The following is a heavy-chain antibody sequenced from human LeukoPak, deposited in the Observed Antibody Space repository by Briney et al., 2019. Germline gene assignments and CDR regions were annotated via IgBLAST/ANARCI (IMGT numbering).Heavy chain of an antibody. Sequence: PSQTLSLTCTVSGGSISSGSYYWSWIRQPAGKGLEWIGRIYTSGSTNYNPSLKSRVTISVDTSKNQFSLKLSSVTAADTAVYYCARGTLVATIFDYYYYMDVWGKGTTVTISS. CDR2: IYTSGST. V-gene: IGHV4-61*02. CDR1: GGSISSGSYY. J-gene: IGHJ6*03. CDR3: ARGTLVATIFDYYYYMDV. D-gene: IGHD5-12*01.